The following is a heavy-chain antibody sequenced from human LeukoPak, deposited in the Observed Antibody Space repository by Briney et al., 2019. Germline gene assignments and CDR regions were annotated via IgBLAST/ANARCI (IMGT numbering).Heavy chain of an antibody. D-gene: IGHD3-22*01. CDR3: ARLYYDSSGHY. Sequence: PSQTLSLTCTVSGGSISSGSYYWSWIRQPPGKGLEWIGYIYYSGSTNYNPSLKSRVTISVDTSKNQFSLKLSSVTAADTAVYYCARLYYDSSGHYWGQGALVTVSS. V-gene: IGHV4-61*01. J-gene: IGHJ4*02. CDR1: GGSISSGSYY. CDR2: IYYSGST.